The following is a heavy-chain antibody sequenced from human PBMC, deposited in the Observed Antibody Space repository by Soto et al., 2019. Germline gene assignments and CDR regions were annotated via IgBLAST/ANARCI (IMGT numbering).Heavy chain of an antibody. CDR1: GFSLTTSGVG. Sequence: QITLNASGPTVVRPTETLTLTCRFSGFSLTTSGVGVGWIRQSPGKAPAWLALIYWDDDKRYSASLKSRLTITKDTSKNQVVLTVSDLDPTDTATYYCAHRVLRTVFGLVTTTAIYFDFWGQGTPVAVSS. V-gene: IGHV2-5*02. D-gene: IGHD3-3*01. CDR2: IYWDDDK. J-gene: IGHJ4*02. CDR3: AHRVLRTVFGLVTTTAIYFDF.